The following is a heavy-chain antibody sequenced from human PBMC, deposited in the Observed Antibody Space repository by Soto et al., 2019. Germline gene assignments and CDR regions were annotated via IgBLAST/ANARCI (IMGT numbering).Heavy chain of an antibody. J-gene: IGHJ4*02. CDR1: GGSISSSSYC. V-gene: IGHV4-39*01. Sequence: PSETLSLTCTVSGGSISSSSYCRGWIRQPPGKGLEWIGSIYYSGSTYYNPSLKSRVTISVDTSKNQFSLKLSSVTAADTAVYYCAGRGYSGYDRDYWGQGTLVTVSS. CDR3: AGRGYSGYDRDY. CDR2: IYYSGST. D-gene: IGHD5-12*01.